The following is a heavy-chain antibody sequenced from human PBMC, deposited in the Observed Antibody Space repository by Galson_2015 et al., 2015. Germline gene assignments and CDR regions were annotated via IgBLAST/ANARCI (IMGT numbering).Heavy chain of an antibody. V-gene: IGHV3-11*06. Sequence: SLRLSCAASGFTFSDYYMSWIRQAPGKGLEWVSYISSSSSYTNYADSVKGRFTISRDNAKNSLYLQMNSLRAEDTAVYYCARAFFSGSYIAKYYYYYYGMDVWGQGTTVTVSS. CDR1: GFTFSDYY. CDR2: ISSSSSYT. CDR3: ARAFFSGSYIAKYYYYYYGMDV. D-gene: IGHD1-26*01. J-gene: IGHJ6*02.